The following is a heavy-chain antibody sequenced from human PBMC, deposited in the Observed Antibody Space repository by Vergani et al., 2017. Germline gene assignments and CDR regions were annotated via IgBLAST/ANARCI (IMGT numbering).Heavy chain of an antibody. CDR2: ISGSGGST. CDR3: AKEVRALVILNWFDP. D-gene: IGHD5-18*01. CDR1: GFTFSSYA. J-gene: IGHJ5*02. V-gene: IGHV3-23*01. Sequence: VQLESGGGVVQPGRSLRLSCAASGFTFSSYAMSWVRQAPGKGLEWVSAISGSGGSTYYADSVKGRFTISRDNSKNTLYLQMNSLRAEDTAVYYCAKEVRALVILNWFDPWGQGTLVTVSS.